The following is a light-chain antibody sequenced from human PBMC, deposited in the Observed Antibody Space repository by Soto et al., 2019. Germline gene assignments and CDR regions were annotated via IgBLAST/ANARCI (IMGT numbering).Light chain of an antibody. J-gene: IGKJ3*01. V-gene: IGKV1-33*01. CDR1: QTISSW. CDR3: HQYDNLSQT. CDR2: DAS. Sequence: DIQMTQSPATLSGSLGDRVTITCRASQTISSWLAWYQQKPGKAPKLLIYDASNLQTGVPSRFSGSGSGTDFTFTISSLQPEDIEAYFCHQYDNLSQTFGPGTKVDIK.